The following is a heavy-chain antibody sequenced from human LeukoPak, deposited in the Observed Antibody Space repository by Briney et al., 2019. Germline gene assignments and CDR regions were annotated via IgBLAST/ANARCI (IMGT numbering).Heavy chain of an antibody. D-gene: IGHD6-19*01. CDR2: MSSSGIS. J-gene: IGHJ4*02. CDR1: NGSISSDTYF. CDR3: ARGRGSGWPIGIFDY. Sequence: SQTLSLTCTVSNGSISSDTYFWSWIRQPAGKGLEWIGRMSSSGISTYSPSLKSRVTISIDTSRNQFSLTLSSVTAADTAVYYCARGRGSGWPIGIFDYWGQGTLVTVSS. V-gene: IGHV4-61*02.